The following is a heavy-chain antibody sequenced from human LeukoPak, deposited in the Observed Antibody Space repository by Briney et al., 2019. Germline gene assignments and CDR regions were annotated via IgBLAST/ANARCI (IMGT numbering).Heavy chain of an antibody. CDR1: GYTFTGYY. V-gene: IGHV1-2*02. J-gene: IGHJ4*02. CDR2: INPNSGGT. D-gene: IGHD6-13*01. Sequence: ASVKVSCKASGYTFTGYYMHWVRQAPGQGLEWMGWINPNSGGTNYGRVTMTRDTSISTAYMELSRLRSDDTAVYYCARIARGDDYWGQGTLVTVSS. CDR3: ARIARGDDY.